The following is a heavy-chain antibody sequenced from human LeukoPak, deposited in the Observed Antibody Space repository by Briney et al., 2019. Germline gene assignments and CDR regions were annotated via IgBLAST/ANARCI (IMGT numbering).Heavy chain of an antibody. CDR1: GYTFTSYD. V-gene: IGHV1-8*03. CDR3: ARGPARLS. CDR2: MNPNSGNT. J-gene: IGHJ5*02. Sequence: ASVKVSCKASGYTFTSYDINWVRQATGQGLEWMGWMNPNSGNTGYAQKFQGRVTITADLSTSTSYMELRALTFEDTAIYFCARGPARLSWGQGTLVTVSS.